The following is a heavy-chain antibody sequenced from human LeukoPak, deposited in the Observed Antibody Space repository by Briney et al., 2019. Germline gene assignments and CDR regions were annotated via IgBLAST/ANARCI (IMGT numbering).Heavy chain of an antibody. CDR3: TRDAASTVTGSFDY. Sequence: GGSLRLSCAASGFTFSSYAMSWVRQAPGKGLEWVGFIRSKAYGGTTEYAAPVKGRFTISRDDSKSIAYLQMNSLKTEDTAVYYCTRDAASTVTGSFDYWGQGTLVTVSS. D-gene: IGHD4-17*01. J-gene: IGHJ4*02. CDR2: IRSKAYGGTT. V-gene: IGHV3-49*04. CDR1: GFTFSSYA.